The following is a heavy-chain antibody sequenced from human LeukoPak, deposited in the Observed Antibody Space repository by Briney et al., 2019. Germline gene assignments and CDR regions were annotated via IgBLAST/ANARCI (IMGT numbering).Heavy chain of an antibody. Sequence: PSETLSLTCAVYGGSFSGYYWSWIRQPPGKGLEWIGEINHSGSTNYNPSLKSRVTISVDTSKNQFSLKLSSVTAADTAVYYRARYQLRGWFDPWGQGTLVTVSS. J-gene: IGHJ5*02. CDR2: INHSGST. V-gene: IGHV4-34*01. D-gene: IGHD6-6*01. CDR1: GGSFSGYY. CDR3: ARYQLRGWFDP.